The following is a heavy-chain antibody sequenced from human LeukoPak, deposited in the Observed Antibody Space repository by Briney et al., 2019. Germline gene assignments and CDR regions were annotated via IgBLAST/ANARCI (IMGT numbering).Heavy chain of an antibody. CDR3: ARAIGSYLPFDY. CDR1: GGSISSSSYY. CDR2: IYYSGST. D-gene: IGHD1-26*01. Sequence: SETLSLTCTVSGGSISSSSYYWGWIRQPPGKGLEWIGSIYYSGSTYYNPSLKSRVTISVDTSKNQFSLKLSSVTAADTAVYYCARAIGSYLPFDYWGQGTLVTVSS. J-gene: IGHJ4*02. V-gene: IGHV4-39*07.